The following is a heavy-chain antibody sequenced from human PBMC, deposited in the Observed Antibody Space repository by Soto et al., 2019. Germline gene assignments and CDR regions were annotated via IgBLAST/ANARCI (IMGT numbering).Heavy chain of an antibody. CDR3: ARHVGSYCSSTSCYKYYYYMDV. Sequence: GESLKISCKGSGYSFTSYWIGWVRQMPGKGLEWMGIIYPGDSDTRYSPSFQGQVTISADKSISTAYLQWSSLKASDTAMYYCARHVGSYCSSTSCYKYYYYMDVWGKGTTVTVSS. J-gene: IGHJ6*03. V-gene: IGHV5-51*01. D-gene: IGHD2-2*01. CDR2: IYPGDSDT. CDR1: GYSFTSYW.